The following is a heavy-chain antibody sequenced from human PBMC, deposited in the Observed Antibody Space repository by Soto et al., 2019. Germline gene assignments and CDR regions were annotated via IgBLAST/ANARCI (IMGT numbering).Heavy chain of an antibody. D-gene: IGHD3-9*01. CDR3: AIVPLYDDYDILTGLAFDI. Sequence: QVQLVQSGAEVKKPGYSVKVSCKASGGTFSSYAISWVRLAPGQGLEWMGGIIPIFGTANYAQKFQGRVTITADEPTSTAYMELSSLRSEDTAVYYCAIVPLYDDYDILTGLAFDIWGQGTMVTVSS. J-gene: IGHJ3*02. V-gene: IGHV1-69*01. CDR1: GGTFSSYA. CDR2: IIPIFGTA.